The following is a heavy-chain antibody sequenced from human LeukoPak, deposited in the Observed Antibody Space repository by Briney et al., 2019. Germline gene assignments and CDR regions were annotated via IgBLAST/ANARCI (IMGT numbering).Heavy chain of an antibody. CDR3: ARTHYYGSGKPFDI. CDR1: GGSMSNFY. V-gene: IGHV4-59*08. J-gene: IGHJ3*02. Sequence: SETLSLTCTVSGGSMSNFYWSWIRQPPGKGLEWIGDISYSGNTNYNPSPKSRATIAVDTSKNRFSLELTSVTAADTAVYYCARTHYYGSGKPFDIWGQGTMVTVSS. CDR2: ISYSGNT. D-gene: IGHD3-10*01.